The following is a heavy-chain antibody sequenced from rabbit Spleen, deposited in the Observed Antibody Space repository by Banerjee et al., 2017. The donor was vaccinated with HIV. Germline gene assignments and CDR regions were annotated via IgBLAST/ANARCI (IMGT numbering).Heavy chain of an antibody. V-gene: IGHV1S43*01. Sequence: QQQLVEYGGDLVQPEGSLTLTCKASGLDFSANYFMCWIRQAPREGLEWIGYIDPVFGITYYANWVNGRFSISRENAQNTVFLQMTSLTAADTATYFCARFYAGYGDFGHAAMWGPGTLVTVS. D-gene: IGHD7-1*01. J-gene: IGHJ4*01. CDR2: IDPVFGIT. CDR3: ARFYAGYGDFGHAAM. CDR1: GLDFSANYF.